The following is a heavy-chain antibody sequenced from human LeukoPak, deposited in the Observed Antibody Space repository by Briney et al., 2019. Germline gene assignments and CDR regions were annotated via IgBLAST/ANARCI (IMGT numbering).Heavy chain of an antibody. D-gene: IGHD6-13*01. CDR2: ISSSSSYI. CDR3: ARDKIAAAGTDYYYGMDV. CDR1: GFTFSSHS. V-gene: IGHV3-21*01. Sequence: GGSLRLSCAASGFTFSSHSMNWVRQAPGKGLEWVSSISSSSSYIYYADSVKGRFTISRDNAKNSLYLQMNSLRAEDTAVYYCARDKIAAAGTDYYYGMDVWGQGTTVTVSS. J-gene: IGHJ6*02.